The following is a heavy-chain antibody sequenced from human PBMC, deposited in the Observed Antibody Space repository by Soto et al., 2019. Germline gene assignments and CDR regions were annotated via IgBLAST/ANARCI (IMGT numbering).Heavy chain of an antibody. D-gene: IGHD5-12*01. CDR1: GFTFSFYS. Sequence: EVQLVESGGGLVKPGESLRLSCVASGFTFSFYSMSWVRLAPGKGLEWVASISDSSMYIYYADSVKGRFTVSRDNAKSSLYRQMNSLRAEDTAVYYCARRLVATMEAFDYWGQGTLLTVSS. J-gene: IGHJ4*02. CDR2: ISDSSMYI. V-gene: IGHV3-21*01. CDR3: ARRLVATMEAFDY.